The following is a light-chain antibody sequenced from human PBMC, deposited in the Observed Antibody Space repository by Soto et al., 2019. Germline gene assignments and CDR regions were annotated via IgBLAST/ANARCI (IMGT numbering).Light chain of an antibody. CDR1: SSDVGGYNY. J-gene: IGLJ2*01. Sequence: QSVLTQPASVSGSPGQSITISCTGTSSDVGGYNYVSWYQQHPGKVPKLMIYDVSNRPSGVSNRFSGSKSGNMASLTISGLQAEDEADYYCSSYTSSNTLVFGGGTKVTVL. CDR3: SSYTSSNTLV. V-gene: IGLV2-14*03. CDR2: DVS.